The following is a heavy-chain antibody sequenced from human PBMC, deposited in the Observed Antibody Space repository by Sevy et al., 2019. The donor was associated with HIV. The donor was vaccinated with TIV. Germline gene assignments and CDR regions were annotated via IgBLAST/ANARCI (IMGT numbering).Heavy chain of an antibody. CDR1: GYSFTNYW. J-gene: IGHJ2*01. CDR2: IYPGYSDT. Sequence: GESLKISCKGSGYSFTNYWIAWVRQMPGKGLEWMGIIYPGYSDTRYNPSFQGQVTISADKSMNTAYLQWGSLKAADTALYYCARRSSGAIWYFDLWGRGTLVTVSS. V-gene: IGHV5-51*01. D-gene: IGHD3-10*01. CDR3: ARRSSGAIWYFDL.